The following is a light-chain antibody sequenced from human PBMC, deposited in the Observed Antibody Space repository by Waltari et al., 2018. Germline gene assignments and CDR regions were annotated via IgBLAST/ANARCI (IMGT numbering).Light chain of an antibody. CDR3: QQYSTYPPT. CDR1: QVINNY. J-gene: IGKJ1*01. CDR2: GTS. Sequence: DIQMTQSPSSLSASVGDRVTIPCRASQVINNYFAWIQQKPGKAPKSLMYGTSRLEGGVPSRFSGSGSGTDFTLTISSLQPEDFATYYCQQYSTYPPTFGQGTKVDVK. V-gene: IGKV1-16*01.